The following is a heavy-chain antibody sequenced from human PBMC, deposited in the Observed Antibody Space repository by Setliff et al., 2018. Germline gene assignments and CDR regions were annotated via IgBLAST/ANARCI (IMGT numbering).Heavy chain of an antibody. J-gene: IGHJ4*02. CDR2: IYYSGST. CDR3: ARADSSGYYPYFDY. Sequence: SETLSLTCTVSGGSVSSGSYYWSWIRQPPGKGLEWIGYIYYSGSTNYNPSLKSRVTISVDTSKNQFSLKLSSVTAADTAVYYCARADSSGYYPYFDYWGQGTLVTV. CDR1: GGSVSSGSYY. D-gene: IGHD3-22*01. V-gene: IGHV4-61*01.